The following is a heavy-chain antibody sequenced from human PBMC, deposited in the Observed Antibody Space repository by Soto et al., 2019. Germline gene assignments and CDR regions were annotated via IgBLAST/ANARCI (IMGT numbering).Heavy chain of an antibody. Sequence: QVQLLQSGAEVKKPGSSVRVSCEASGGSFRTYSISWVRQAPGQGLEWMGEIIPIFGTVNYAQKFQGRVTITADEPTTTVYMDLRSLRSEDTAVYYCAKGAVAGTPTSYYYDGMDVW. J-gene: IGHJ6*01. CDR2: IIPIFGTV. CDR1: GGSFRTYS. D-gene: IGHD6-19*01. V-gene: IGHV1-69*12. CDR3: AKGAVAGTPTSYYYDGMDV.